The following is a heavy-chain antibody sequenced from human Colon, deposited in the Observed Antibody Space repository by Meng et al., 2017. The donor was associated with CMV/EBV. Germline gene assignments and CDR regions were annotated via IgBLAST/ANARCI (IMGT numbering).Heavy chain of an antibody. CDR3: TRDYYTNR. D-gene: IGHD2-8*01. CDR1: GFILSSYM. CDR2: ISATSADI. V-gene: IGHV3-21*01. Sequence: LRLSWEASGFILSSYMMNWVRQAPGKGLEWVSSISATSADIYYADSVRGRFTITRDNAKNSLYLEMNSLTAEDTAVYYCTRDYYTNRWGQGTLVTVSS. J-gene: IGHJ4*02.